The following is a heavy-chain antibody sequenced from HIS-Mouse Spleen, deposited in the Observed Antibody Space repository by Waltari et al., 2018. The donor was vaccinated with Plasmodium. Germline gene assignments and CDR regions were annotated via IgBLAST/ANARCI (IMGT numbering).Heavy chain of an antibody. Sequence: QVQLQESGPGLVKPSETLSLTCTVSGGSISSYYWSWIRQPPGKGLEWIGYIYYSGSTNYNPALKRRVTISVDKSKNQFSLKLSSVTAADTAVYYCARGGYSSSSYYVDYWGQGTVVTVSS. J-gene: IGHJ4*02. CDR3: ARGGYSSSSYYVDY. CDR2: IYYSGST. D-gene: IGHD6-6*01. V-gene: IGHV4-59*01. CDR1: GGSISSYY.